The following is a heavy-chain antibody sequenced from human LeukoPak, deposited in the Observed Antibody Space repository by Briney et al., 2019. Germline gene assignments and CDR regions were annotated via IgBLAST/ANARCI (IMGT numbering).Heavy chain of an antibody. CDR1: GFTFSSYW. CDR2: INGDGSST. D-gene: IGHD2-21*02. V-gene: IGHV3-74*01. CDR3: ARDRLYCGGDCLDP. J-gene: IGHJ5*02. Sequence: AGGSLRLSCAASGFTFSSYWMHWVRHAPGKGLLWVSRINGDGSSTSYADSVKGRFTISRDNAKNTLYLQMNSLRAEDTAVYYCARDRLYCGGDCLDPWGQGTLVTVSS.